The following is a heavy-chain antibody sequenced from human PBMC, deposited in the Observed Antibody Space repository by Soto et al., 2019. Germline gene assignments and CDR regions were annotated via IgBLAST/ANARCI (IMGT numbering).Heavy chain of an antibody. V-gene: IGHV3-33*01. CDR2: IWYDGSKK. Sequence: QVQLVESGGGVVQPGRSLRLSCAASGFTFSSYGMHWVRQAPGKGLEWVAIIWYDGSKKYYAASVKGRFTISRDNSKNTLYLQMNSLRAEDPAVYDCARREGFDYWCQGDLVTVSS. D-gene: IGHD1-26*01. J-gene: IGHJ4*02. CDR3: ARREGFDY. CDR1: GFTFSSYG.